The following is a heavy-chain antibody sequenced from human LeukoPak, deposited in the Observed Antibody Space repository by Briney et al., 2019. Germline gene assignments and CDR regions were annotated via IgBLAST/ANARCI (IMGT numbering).Heavy chain of an antibody. CDR3: AGYRRDGYNYIFDY. D-gene: IGHD5-24*01. Sequence: SETLSLTCTVSGVSISSYYWSWIRQPPGKGLEWIGYIYYSGSTNYNPSPKSRVTISVNTSTNHFSLQLISITAADTTVYYYAGYRRDGYNYIFDYWGQGTLVTVSS. J-gene: IGHJ4*02. CDR1: GVSISSYY. V-gene: IGHV4-59*01. CDR2: IYYSGST.